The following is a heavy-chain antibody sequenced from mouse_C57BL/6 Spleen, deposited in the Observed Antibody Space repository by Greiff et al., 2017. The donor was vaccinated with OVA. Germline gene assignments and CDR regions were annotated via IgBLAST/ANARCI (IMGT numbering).Heavy chain of an antibody. Sequence: QVTLKESGPGILQPSQTLSLTCSFSGFSLSTFGMGVGWIRQPSGKGLEWLARIWWDDDKYYNPALKSRHTISKDTSKNLVVLKIANVDTADTATYYCARKSNYEVLYYFDCWGQGTTLTVSS. CDR1: GFSLSTFGMG. J-gene: IGHJ2*01. CDR2: IWWDDDK. D-gene: IGHD1-1*01. CDR3: ARKSNYEVLYYFDC. V-gene: IGHV8-8*01.